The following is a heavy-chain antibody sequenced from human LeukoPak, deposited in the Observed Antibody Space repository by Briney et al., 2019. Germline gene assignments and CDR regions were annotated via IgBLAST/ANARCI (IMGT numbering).Heavy chain of an antibody. D-gene: IGHD4-17*01. V-gene: IGHV4-39*01. CDR3: ARVPATVTLYYFDY. J-gene: IGHJ4*02. Sequence: SETLSLTCTVSGGSISSSSYYWGWIRQPPGKGLEWIGSIYYSGSTYYNPSLKSRVTISVDTSKNQFSLKLSSVTAADTAVYYCARVPATVTLYYFDYWGQGTLVTVSS. CDR2: IYYSGST. CDR1: GGSISSSSYY.